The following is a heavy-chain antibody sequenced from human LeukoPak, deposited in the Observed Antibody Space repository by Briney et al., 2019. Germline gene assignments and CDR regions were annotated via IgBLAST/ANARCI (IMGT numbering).Heavy chain of an antibody. CDR1: GFSFRNTW. V-gene: IGHV3-7*01. D-gene: IGHD1-26*01. J-gene: IGHJ5*02. CDR2: IKQDETEI. Sequence: GGSLRLSCTASGFSFRNTWMSWVRQAPGKGLEWVANIKQDETEIYYADSVKGRFTISRDNAKRSLYLQMNNLRVEDTAVYYRARLNWDDGEVSGFDQWGQGILVTVSS. CDR3: ARLNWDDGEVSGFDQ.